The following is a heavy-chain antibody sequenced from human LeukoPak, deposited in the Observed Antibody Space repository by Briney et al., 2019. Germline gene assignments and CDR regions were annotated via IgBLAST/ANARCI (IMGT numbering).Heavy chain of an antibody. CDR3: VRVGQSPEYYFDY. Sequence: GASVKVSCKASGYTFTGYYMHWVRQAPGQGLEWMGWISAYNGNTNYAQKLQGRVTMTTDTSTSTAYMELRSLRSDDTAVYYCVRVGQSPEYYFDYWGQGTLVTVSS. J-gene: IGHJ4*02. CDR2: ISAYNGNT. V-gene: IGHV1-18*04. CDR1: GYTFTGYY.